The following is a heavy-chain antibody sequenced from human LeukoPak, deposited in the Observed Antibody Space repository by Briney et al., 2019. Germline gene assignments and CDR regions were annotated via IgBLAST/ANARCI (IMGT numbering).Heavy chain of an antibody. CDR1: GGSIGSSSYY. D-gene: IGHD3-10*01. CDR3: ARHQTHGSGSFDP. J-gene: IGHJ5*02. V-gene: IGHV4-39*01. CDR2: VYYSGST. Sequence: PSETLSLTCTVSGGSIGSSSYYWGWIRQPPGKGLEWIGSVYYSGSTYYNPSLKSRVTISVDTSKNQLSLKLSSVTAADTAVYYCARHQTHGSGSFDPWGQGTLVTVSS.